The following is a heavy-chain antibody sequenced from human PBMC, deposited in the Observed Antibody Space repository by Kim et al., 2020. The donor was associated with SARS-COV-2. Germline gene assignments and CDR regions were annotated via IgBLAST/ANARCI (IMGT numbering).Heavy chain of an antibody. V-gene: IGHV1-69*13. Sequence: SVKVSCKASGGTFSSYAISWVRQAPGQGLEWMGGIIPIFGTANYAQKFQGRVTITADESTSTAYMELSSLRSEDTAVYYCARDGPKVVPNWFDPWGQGTLVTVSS. J-gene: IGHJ5*02. D-gene: IGHD2-15*01. CDR2: IIPIFGTA. CDR1: GGTFSSYA. CDR3: ARDGPKVVPNWFDP.